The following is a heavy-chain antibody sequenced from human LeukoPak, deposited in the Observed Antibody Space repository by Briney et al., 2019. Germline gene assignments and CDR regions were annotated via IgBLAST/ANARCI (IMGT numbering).Heavy chain of an antibody. Sequence: GGSLRLSCAASGFTFSSYSMNWVRQAPGKGLEWVANIKQDGSEKYYVDSVKGRFTISRDNAKNSLYLQMNSLRAGDTAVYYCARAITNYGYIFDYWGQGTLVTVSS. V-gene: IGHV3-7*01. CDR1: GFTFSSYS. J-gene: IGHJ4*02. CDR2: IKQDGSEK. CDR3: ARAITNYGYIFDY. D-gene: IGHD5-18*01.